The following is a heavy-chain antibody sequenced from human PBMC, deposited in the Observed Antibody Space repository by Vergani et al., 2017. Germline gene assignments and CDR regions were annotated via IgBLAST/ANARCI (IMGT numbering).Heavy chain of an antibody. CDR1: GFTFDDYA. D-gene: IGHD6-19*01. CDR2: ISWNSGSI. CDR3: AKDLGIAVAGDDY. V-gene: IGHV3-9*01. J-gene: IGHJ4*02. Sequence: EVQLVESGGGLVQPGRSLRLSCAASGFTFDDYAMHWVRQAPGKGLERVSGISWNSGSIGYADSVKGRFTISRDNAKNSLYLQMNSLRAEDTALYYCAKDLGIAVAGDDYWGQGTLVTVSS.